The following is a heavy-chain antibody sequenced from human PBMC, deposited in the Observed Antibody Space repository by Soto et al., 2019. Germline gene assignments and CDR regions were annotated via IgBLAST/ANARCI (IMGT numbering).Heavy chain of an antibody. J-gene: IGHJ6*02. CDR3: AKHIAAAGTNYYYGMDV. CDR2: ISYDGSNK. Sequence: QVQLVESGGGVVQPGRSLRLSCAASGFTFSSYGMHWVRQAPGKGLEWVAVISYDGSNKYYADSVKGRFTISRDKSKNTLYLQMNSLRAEDTAVYYCAKHIAAAGTNYYYGMDVWGQGTTVTVSS. CDR1: GFTFSSYG. D-gene: IGHD6-13*01. V-gene: IGHV3-30*18.